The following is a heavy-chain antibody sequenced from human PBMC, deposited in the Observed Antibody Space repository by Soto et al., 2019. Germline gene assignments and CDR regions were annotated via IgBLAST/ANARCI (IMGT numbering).Heavy chain of an antibody. V-gene: IGHV3-7*04. CDR2: IKQDGSEQ. J-gene: IGHJ6*02. CDR3: AREAV. Sequence: EVQLVESGGGLVQPGGSLRLSCAASGFTFSGYWMSWVRQAPGKGLEWVANIKQDGSEQFYVDSVKGRFTISRDNAKNSLYLQMYSLRAEDTAVYYCAREAVWSQGTTVTVSS. CDR1: GFTFSGYW.